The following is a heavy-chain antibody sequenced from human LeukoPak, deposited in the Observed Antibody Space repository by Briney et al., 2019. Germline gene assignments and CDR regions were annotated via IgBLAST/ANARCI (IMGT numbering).Heavy chain of an antibody. CDR1: GGSISSYY. Sequence: ETLSLTCTVSGGSISSYYWSWIRQPPGKGLEWVSSISSSSSYIYYADSVKGRFTISRDNAKNSLYLQMNSLRAEDTAVYYCARDLGWYSSSWYKDYWGQGTLVTVSS. CDR3: ARDLGWYSSSWYKDY. CDR2: ISSSSSYI. V-gene: IGHV3-21*01. D-gene: IGHD6-13*01. J-gene: IGHJ4*02.